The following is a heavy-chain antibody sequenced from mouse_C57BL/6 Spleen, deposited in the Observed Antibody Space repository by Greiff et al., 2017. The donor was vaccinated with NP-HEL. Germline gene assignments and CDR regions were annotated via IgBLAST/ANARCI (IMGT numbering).Heavy chain of an antibody. D-gene: IGHD1-1*01. CDR1: GFNIKDYY. V-gene: IGHV14-2*01. Sequence: EVQLQQPGAELVKPGASVKLSCTASGFNIKDYYMHWVKQRTEQGLERIGRIDPEDGETKYAPKFQGKVTITADTSSNTACLQLSSLTSEDTAVYYCARAGVVAGDFDYWGKGTTLTVAS. J-gene: IGHJ2*01. CDR3: ARAGVVAGDFDY. CDR2: IDPEDGET.